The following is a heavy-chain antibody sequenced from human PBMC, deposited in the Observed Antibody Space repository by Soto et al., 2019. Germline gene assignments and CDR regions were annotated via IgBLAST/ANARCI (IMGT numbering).Heavy chain of an antibody. CDR3: ARSLTIFAIGGFDP. D-gene: IGHD3-3*01. J-gene: IGHJ5*02. CDR2: IIPILGIA. Sequence: QVQLVQSGAEVKKPGSSVKVSCKASGGTFSSYTISWVRQAPGQGLEWMGRIIPILGIAKYAQKFQGSVTIPADKSTSTAYMELSSLRSEDTSVYYCARSLTIFAIGGFDPWGQGTLVTVSS. V-gene: IGHV1-69*02. CDR1: GGTFSSYT.